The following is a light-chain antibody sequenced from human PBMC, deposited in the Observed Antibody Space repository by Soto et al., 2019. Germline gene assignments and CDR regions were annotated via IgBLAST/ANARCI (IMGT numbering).Light chain of an antibody. CDR3: SSYTSSTNYV. CDR1: SIDIGTYNY. J-gene: IGLJ1*01. CDR2: EVS. Sequence: QSVLTQPASVSGSPGQSITISCTGTSIDIGTYNYVSWYQQHPGKAPKLIIYEVSNRPSGVSNRFSGSKSGNTASLTISGLQAEDEADYYCSSYTSSTNYVFGTGTRSPS. V-gene: IGLV2-14*01.